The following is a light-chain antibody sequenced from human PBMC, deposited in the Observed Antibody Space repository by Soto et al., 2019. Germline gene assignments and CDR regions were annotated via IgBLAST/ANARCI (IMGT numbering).Light chain of an antibody. Sequence: EIVMTQSPATLSVSPGERATLSCRASQSVSSYLAWYQQKRGQAPRLLIYGTSTRATGIPDRFSGSGSGTDFTLTISRLEPEDFAVYFCQQFSSSPLTFGGGTKVDI. CDR2: GTS. CDR3: QQFSSSPLT. CDR1: QSVSSY. J-gene: IGKJ4*01. V-gene: IGKV3-20*01.